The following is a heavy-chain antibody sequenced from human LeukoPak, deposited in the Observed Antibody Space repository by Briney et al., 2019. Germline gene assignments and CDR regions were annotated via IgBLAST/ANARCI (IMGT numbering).Heavy chain of an antibody. D-gene: IGHD3-3*01. V-gene: IGHV3-30*02. CDR1: GFSFSNYG. CDR2: IRYDGSIQ. CDR3: ARYGGAYYDFWSGYPYYYMDV. J-gene: IGHJ6*03. Sequence: PGGSLRLSCAASGFSFSNYGMHWVRQAPGKGLEWVAFIRYDGSIQYYVDSVKGRFTISRDNSKNTLYLQLNSLRPEDTAVYYCARYGGAYYDFWSGYPYYYMDVWGKGTTVTVSS.